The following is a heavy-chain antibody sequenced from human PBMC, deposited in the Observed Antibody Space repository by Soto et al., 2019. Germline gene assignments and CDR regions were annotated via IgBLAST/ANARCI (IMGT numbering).Heavy chain of an antibody. Sequence: GESLKISCQCSGYTFSNFWIGWVRQLPGKGLEWMGIIYPGDHETRYSPSFHGKVTISADKSINTAYLQWNSLEASDTAFYFCARSPRSSPYFDDWGQGALVTVSS. CDR2: IYPGDHET. CDR3: ARSPRSSPYFDD. CDR1: GYTFSNFW. D-gene: IGHD6-13*01. J-gene: IGHJ4*02. V-gene: IGHV5-51*01.